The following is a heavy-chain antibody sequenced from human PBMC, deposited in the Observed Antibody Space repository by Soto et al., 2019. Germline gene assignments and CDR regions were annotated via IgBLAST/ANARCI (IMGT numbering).Heavy chain of an antibody. D-gene: IGHD1-1*01. V-gene: IGHV1-46*01. Sequence: ASVTVSCKAPGPGYTFSNFNTYYVHWVRQVSGLGLEWMGIVNPSGDKTMYAQKFQGRVTMTRETSTNTVYMDLNSLPSADSALYFCALGTATNWG. CDR3: ALGTATN. CDR1: GPGYTFSNFNTYY. CDR2: VNPSGDKT. J-gene: IGHJ1*01.